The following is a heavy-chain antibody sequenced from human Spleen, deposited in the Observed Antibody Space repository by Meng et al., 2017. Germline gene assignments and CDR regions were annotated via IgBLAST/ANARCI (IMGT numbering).Heavy chain of an antibody. D-gene: IGHD6-6*01. CDR3: ARGSIAPRHLMSDY. CDR1: GESSRDNY. Sequence: WGAGRLKPSATLSLTSAVYGESSRDNYWNWIRHPPGKGLEWIGEINHSGSTSYNPSLKSRVTLSIATSENQFSLKLSSVTAADTAVYYCARGSIAPRHLMSDYWGRGTLVTVSS. V-gene: IGHV4-34*01. CDR2: INHSGST. J-gene: IGHJ4*02.